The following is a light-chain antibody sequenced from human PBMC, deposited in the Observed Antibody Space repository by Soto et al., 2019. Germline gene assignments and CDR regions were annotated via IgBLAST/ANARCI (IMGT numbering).Light chain of an antibody. CDR2: EVN. Sequence: QSALTQPASVSGTPGQSITISCTRTSSDVGGYNYVSWYQQHPGKAPKLLIYEVNNRPSGVSNRFSGSKSGNTASLTISGLQAEDEADYYCNSYTSSSTRVFGGGTKVT. V-gene: IGLV2-14*01. CDR1: SSDVGGYNY. J-gene: IGLJ2*01. CDR3: NSYTSSSTRV.